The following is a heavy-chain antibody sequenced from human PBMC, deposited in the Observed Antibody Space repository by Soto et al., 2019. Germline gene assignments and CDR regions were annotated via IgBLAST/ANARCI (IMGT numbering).Heavy chain of an antibody. CDR3: AREGPRPYYYYGMDV. CDR1: GYTFSMSG. Sequence: QVQLVQSGAEVKKPGASVKVSCKSSGYTFSMSGISWVRQATGQGLEWMGWISGHNGKTNYEQKFQDRVTMTTDTSTNMAYMELRSLRSDDTAVYYCAREGPRPYYYYGMDVWGQGTTVTVSS. V-gene: IGHV1-18*01. CDR2: ISGHNGKT. J-gene: IGHJ6*02.